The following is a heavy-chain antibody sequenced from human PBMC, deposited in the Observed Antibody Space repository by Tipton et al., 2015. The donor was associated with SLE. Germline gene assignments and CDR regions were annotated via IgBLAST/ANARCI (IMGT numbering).Heavy chain of an antibody. D-gene: IGHD4-11*01. CDR3: ASLSGVSKYWVGGGYYYYTDV. CDR1: GGSISSSPYY. CDR2: IYYSGST. Sequence: GLVKPSETLSLTCNVSGGSISSSPYYWGWIRQPPGKGLEWIESIYYSGSTYYNPSLKSRVTISVDTSRNQFSLKLNSVTAAATAVYYCASLSGVSKYWVGGGYYYYTDVWGKGTAVTVSS. J-gene: IGHJ6*03. V-gene: IGHV4-39*07.